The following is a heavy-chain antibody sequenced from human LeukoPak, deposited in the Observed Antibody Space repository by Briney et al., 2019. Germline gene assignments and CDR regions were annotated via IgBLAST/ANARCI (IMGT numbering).Heavy chain of an antibody. Sequence: GGSLRLSCAASGFIFSDYYMNWLRQAPGRGLEWLSYISNSGNAEYYADSVKGRFTISRDNAKNSLYLEMTSLRAEDTAVYYCASDSSGYFGPWGPGTLVTVPS. CDR3: ASDSSGYFGP. CDR1: GFIFSDYY. CDR2: ISNSGNAE. V-gene: IGHV3-11*01. J-gene: IGHJ5*02. D-gene: IGHD3-22*01.